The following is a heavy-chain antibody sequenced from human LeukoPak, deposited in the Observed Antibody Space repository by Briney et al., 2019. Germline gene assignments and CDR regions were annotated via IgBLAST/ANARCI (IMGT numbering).Heavy chain of an antibody. Sequence: GGSLRLSCAASGFTFSSYGMHWVRQAPGKGLEWVAVISYDGSNKYYADSVKGRFTISRDNSKNTLYLQMNSLRAEDTAVYYCAKDYSSGWYIGAFDIWGQGTMVTVSS. V-gene: IGHV3-30*18. J-gene: IGHJ3*02. CDR1: GFTFSSYG. CDR3: AKDYSSGWYIGAFDI. CDR2: ISYDGSNK. D-gene: IGHD6-19*01.